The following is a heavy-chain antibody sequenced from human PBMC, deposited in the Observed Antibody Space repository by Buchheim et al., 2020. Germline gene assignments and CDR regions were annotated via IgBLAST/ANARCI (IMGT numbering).Heavy chain of an antibody. V-gene: IGHV3-74*02. CDR1: GFTFSSYW. D-gene: IGHD3-22*01. Sequence: EVQLVESGGGLVQPGGSLRLSCAASGFTFSSYWMHWVRQAPGKGLVWVSRINSDGSSTSYADSVKGRFTISRDNAKNTLYLQMNSLRAKETAVYYCARAAYYYDSSGYYPRFYYYYYGMDVWGQGTT. J-gene: IGHJ6*02. CDR2: INSDGSST. CDR3: ARAAYYYDSSGYYPRFYYYYYGMDV.